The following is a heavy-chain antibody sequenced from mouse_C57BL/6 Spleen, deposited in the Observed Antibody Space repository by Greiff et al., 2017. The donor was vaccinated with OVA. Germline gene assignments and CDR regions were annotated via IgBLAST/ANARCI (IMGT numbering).Heavy chain of an antibody. CDR2: IDPSDSYT. J-gene: IGHJ3*01. V-gene: IGHV1-50*01. CDR3: ARGGAY. CDR1: GYTFTSYW. Sequence: VQLQQPGAELVKPGASVKLSCKASGYTFTSYWMQWVKQRPGQGLEWIGGIDPSDSYTNYNQKFKGKATLTVDTSSSTAYMQLSSLTSEDSAVYYCARGGAYWGQGTLVTVSA.